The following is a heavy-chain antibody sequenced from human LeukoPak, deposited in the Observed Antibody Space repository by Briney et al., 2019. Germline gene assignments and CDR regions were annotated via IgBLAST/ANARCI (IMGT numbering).Heavy chain of an antibody. CDR1: GFTFSNYW. CDR2: IKQDGSEK. D-gene: IGHD6-13*01. CDR3: ASALIAAR. V-gene: IGHV3-7*01. J-gene: IGHJ3*01. Sequence: GGSLRLSCAASGFTFSNYWMTWVRQAPGKGLEWVANIKQDGSEKYYVDSVKGRFTISRDNAENSLFLQMNYLRPEDTAVYYCASALIAARWGQGTMVTVSS.